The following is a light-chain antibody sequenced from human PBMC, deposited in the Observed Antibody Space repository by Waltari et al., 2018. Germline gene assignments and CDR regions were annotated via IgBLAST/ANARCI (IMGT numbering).Light chain of an antibody. CDR2: EGD. Sequence: QSALTQPASVSGSPGQSITISCTETSSDVGGYNLVSWYQQHPGEVPKLIIYEGDRRPSGVSNRFSGSRSGNTASLTISGLQAEDEADYYCCSYAGSSTVVFGGGTKLTVL. V-gene: IGLV2-23*01. CDR3: CSYAGSSTVV. CDR1: SSDVGGYNL. J-gene: IGLJ2*01.